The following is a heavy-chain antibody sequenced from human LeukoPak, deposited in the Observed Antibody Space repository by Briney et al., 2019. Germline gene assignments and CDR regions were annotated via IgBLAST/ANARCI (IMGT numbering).Heavy chain of an antibody. D-gene: IGHD3-9*01. CDR1: GYTFTSYA. V-gene: IGHV7-4-1*02. Sequence: GASVKVSCKASGYTFTSYAMNWVRQAPGQGLEWMGWINTNTGNPTYAQGFTGRFVFSLDTSVSTAYLQISSLKAEDTAVYHCAMIDILTASGAFDIWGQGTMVTVSS. CDR2: INTNTGNP. J-gene: IGHJ3*02. CDR3: AMIDILTASGAFDI.